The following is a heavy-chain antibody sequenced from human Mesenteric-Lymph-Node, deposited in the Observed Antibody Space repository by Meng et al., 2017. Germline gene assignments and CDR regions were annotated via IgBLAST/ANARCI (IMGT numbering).Heavy chain of an antibody. CDR2: IRSKANSYAT. CDR3: ARYRRDDYKGFDY. Sequence: VESGAGFVHPGSSLQLSCAASGVTFSGCAMHWVGQASGKGLEWVGRIRSKANSYATAYAASVKGRFTISRDDSKNTAYLQMNSLKTEDTAVYYCARYRRDDYKGFDYWGQGTLVTVSS. D-gene: IGHD5-24*01. CDR1: GVTFSGCA. V-gene: IGHV3-73*02. J-gene: IGHJ4*02.